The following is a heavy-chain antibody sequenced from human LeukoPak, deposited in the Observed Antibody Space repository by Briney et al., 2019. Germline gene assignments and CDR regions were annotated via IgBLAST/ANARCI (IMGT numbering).Heavy chain of an antibody. CDR2: MNPNRGNT. J-gene: IGHJ4*02. CDR1: GYTFTSYD. CDR3: ARVWVNYGSGNYYGYDY. D-gene: IGHD3-10*01. V-gene: IGHV1-8*03. Sequence: ASVKVSCKASGYTFTSYDINWVRQASGQGLEWMGWMNPNRGNTGYAQKFQGRVTITWNTSISTAYMELSSLRSEDTAVYYCARVWVNYGSGNYYGYDYWGQGTLVIVSS.